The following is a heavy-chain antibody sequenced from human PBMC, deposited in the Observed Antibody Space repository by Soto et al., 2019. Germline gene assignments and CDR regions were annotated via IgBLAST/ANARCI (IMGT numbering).Heavy chain of an antibody. V-gene: IGHV4-39*01. D-gene: IGHD1-26*01. CDR2: IYYSGST. Sequence: PSETLSLTCTVSGGSISSSSYYWGWIRQPPGKGLEWIGSIYYSGSTYYNPSLKSRVTISVDTSKNQFSLKLSSVTAADTAVYYCAIRDQVGFYFDYWGQGTLVTVSS. J-gene: IGHJ4*02. CDR1: GGSISSSSYY. CDR3: AIRDQVGFYFDY.